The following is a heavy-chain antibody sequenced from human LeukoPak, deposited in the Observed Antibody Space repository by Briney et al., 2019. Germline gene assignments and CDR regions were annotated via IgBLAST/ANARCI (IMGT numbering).Heavy chain of an antibody. Sequence: ASVKVSCKVSGYTLTELSMHWVRQAPGKGLEWMGGFDPEDGETIYAQKFQGRVTMTEDTSTDTAYMELSSLRSEDTAVYYCATGPRGTHNWFDPWGQGTLSPSPQ. CDR2: FDPEDGET. J-gene: IGHJ5*02. CDR1: GYTLTELS. CDR3: ATGPRGTHNWFDP. V-gene: IGHV1-24*01.